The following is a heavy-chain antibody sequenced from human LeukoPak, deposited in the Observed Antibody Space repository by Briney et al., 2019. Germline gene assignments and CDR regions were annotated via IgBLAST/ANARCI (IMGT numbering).Heavy chain of an antibody. CDR2: INPSGIST. CDR1: GYTFTNYY. D-gene: IGHD3-9*01. J-gene: IGHJ6*03. V-gene: IGHV1-46*01. CDR3: ARTVPQGYDILTGYRIDYYYYYMDV. Sequence: ASVKVSCKASGYTFTNYYMHWVRQAPGQGLEWMGIINPSGISTSYAQEFQGRVTMTTDTSTSAAYMELRSLRSDDTAVYYCARTVPQGYDILTGYRIDYYYYYMDVWGKGTTVTVSS.